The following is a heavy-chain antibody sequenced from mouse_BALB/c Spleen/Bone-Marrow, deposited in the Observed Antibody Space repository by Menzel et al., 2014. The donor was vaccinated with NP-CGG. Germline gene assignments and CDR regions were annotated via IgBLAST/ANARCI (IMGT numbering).Heavy chain of an antibody. Sequence: VQLQQSGAELVKPGASVKLSCTASGFNIKDTYMHWVKQRPEQGPEWIGRIDPANGNTKYDPKFQGKATITADTSSNTAYLQLSSLTSEDTAVYHCASYYYGSYFDSWGQGTTLTVSS. V-gene: IGHV14-3*02. D-gene: IGHD1-1*01. CDR2: IDPANGNT. CDR3: ASYYYGSYFDS. J-gene: IGHJ2*01. CDR1: GFNIKDTY.